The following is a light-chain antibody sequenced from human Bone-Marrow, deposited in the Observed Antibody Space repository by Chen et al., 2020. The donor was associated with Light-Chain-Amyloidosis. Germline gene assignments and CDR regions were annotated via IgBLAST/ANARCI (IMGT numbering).Light chain of an antibody. CDR2: RNN. J-gene: IGLJ1*01. CDR3: AAWDGSLSGYV. CDR1: SSNIGINY. V-gene: IGLV1-47*01. Sequence: QSVLTQPPSASGTPGQRVTISCSGASSNIGINYVYWYLHFPGAAPKLLIHRNNQRPSGVPDRGSASRSGPAAFLAISGLRSEDEADYYCAAWDGSLSGYVFGTGTKVIVL.